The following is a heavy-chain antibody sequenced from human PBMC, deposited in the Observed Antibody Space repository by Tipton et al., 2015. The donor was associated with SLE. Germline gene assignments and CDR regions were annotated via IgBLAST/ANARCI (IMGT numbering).Heavy chain of an antibody. J-gene: IGHJ4*02. V-gene: IGHV4-31*11. D-gene: IGHD6-19*01. CDR1: GGSFSGYY. CDR3: SRSLAVSGTFDY. Sequence: TLSLTCAVYGGSFSGYYWSWVRQHPEKGREWLGHIYYDGTTYYSPSLKSRLTMSVDTSKNQFSLRLSSVTAADTALYYCSRSLAVSGTFDYWGRGTPVTVSS. CDR2: IYYDGTT.